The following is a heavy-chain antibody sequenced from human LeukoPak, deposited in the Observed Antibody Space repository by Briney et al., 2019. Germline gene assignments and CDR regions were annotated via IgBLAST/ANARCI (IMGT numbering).Heavy chain of an antibody. CDR3: ARGLGVRGVMDV. CDR2: ISYDGSTK. CDR1: GFTFSSYA. D-gene: IGHD3-10*01. Sequence: GGSLRLSCAASGFTFSSYAMHWVRQAPGEGLEWGAIISYDGSTKYYAVSVKGRFPISRDNSKNTLYLQLNSLRAEDTAVYYCARGLGVRGVMDVWGKGTTVIVSS. V-gene: IGHV3-30*04. J-gene: IGHJ6*04.